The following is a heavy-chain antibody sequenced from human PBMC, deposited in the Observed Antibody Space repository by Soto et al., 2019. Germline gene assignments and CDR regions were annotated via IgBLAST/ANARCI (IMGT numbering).Heavy chain of an antibody. CDR1: GAAVSSGSYY. J-gene: IGHJ4*02. Sequence: QVQLQESGPGLVKPSETLSLTCTVSGAAVSSGSYYWNWIRQTPGGALEWIGYFYYKGSTHYNPSLKSRVTMSIDTSKNQFSLNLTSVTAADTAVYYCATPGSWSTSPLGSWGQGTLVTVSS. D-gene: IGHD2-8*01. V-gene: IGHV4-61*01. CDR2: FYYKGST. CDR3: ATPGSWSTSPLGS.